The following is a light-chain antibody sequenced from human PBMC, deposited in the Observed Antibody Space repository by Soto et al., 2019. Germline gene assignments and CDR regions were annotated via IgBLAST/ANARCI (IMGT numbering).Light chain of an antibody. CDR2: RAS. CDR1: QSVSSN. V-gene: IGKV3-15*01. Sequence: DILMTQSPATLSLSPGGRATLSCRASQSVSSNLAWYQQKPGQAPRLLIQRASTRATGIPARFSGSGSGTGFTLTISSLQSEDFAVYFCQQYNNWPGTFGQGTKVDIK. CDR3: QQYNNWPGT. J-gene: IGKJ1*01.